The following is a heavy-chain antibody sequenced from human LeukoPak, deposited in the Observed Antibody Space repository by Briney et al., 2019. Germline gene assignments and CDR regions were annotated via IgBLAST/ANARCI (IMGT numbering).Heavy chain of an antibody. V-gene: IGHV4-59*11. CDR2: IHYSGST. D-gene: IGHD3-10*01. CDR3: ARLVWLGESPGSWFDS. Sequence: SETLSLTCSVSGGSITSHFWSWIRQPPGKGLEWIGYIHYSGSTNYDPSLKSRVTISPDTSKNQLFLKLNSVTAADTAVYYCARLVWLGESPGSWFDSWGQGTLVTVSS. J-gene: IGHJ5*01. CDR1: GGSITSHF.